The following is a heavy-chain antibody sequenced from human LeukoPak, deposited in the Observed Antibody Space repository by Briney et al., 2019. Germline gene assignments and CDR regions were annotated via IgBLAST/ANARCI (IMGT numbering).Heavy chain of an antibody. D-gene: IGHD6-6*01. V-gene: IGHV3-48*03. Sequence: GGSLRLSCAPSGFTFSNYKRNWVRQAPGKGLEWGSYVSSTGRPTHTAHSVKGRFTISRDKTKNTLYLQMNSLRVEDTGVYYCARGYSSSSRYYFDCWGQGTLVTVSS. CDR2: VSSTGRPT. CDR1: GFTFSNYK. CDR3: ARGYSSSSRYYFDC. J-gene: IGHJ4*02.